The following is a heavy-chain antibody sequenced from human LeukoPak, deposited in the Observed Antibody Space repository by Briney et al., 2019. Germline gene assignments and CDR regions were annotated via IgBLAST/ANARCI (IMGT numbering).Heavy chain of an antibody. V-gene: IGHV1-18*01. CDR2: IIAYNGNT. CDR1: GYTFTSYG. Sequence: GASLKVSCKASGYTFTSYGISWVRQAPGQGLEWLGWIIAYNGNTDFAQKIQGRVTMTTDTSTSTAYMELRSLRSHDTAVYYCARALSDDFWSFYQDYWGQGTLVTVSS. CDR3: ARALSDDFWSFYQDY. D-gene: IGHD3-3*01. J-gene: IGHJ4*02.